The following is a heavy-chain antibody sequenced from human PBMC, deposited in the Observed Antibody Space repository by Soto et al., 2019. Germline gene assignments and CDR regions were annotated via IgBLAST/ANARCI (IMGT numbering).Heavy chain of an antibody. CDR1: GYTFTSYG. CDR2: ISAYNGNT. Sequence: QVQLVQSGAEVKKPGASVKVSCKASGYTFTSYGISWVRQAPGQGLEWVGWISAYNGNTNYAQKLQGRVTMTTETSTRTAYMELRSLRSDDTAVYYCARDRGYCSGGSCWTNFDYWGQGTLVTVSS. CDR3: ARDRGYCSGGSCWTNFDY. D-gene: IGHD2-15*01. J-gene: IGHJ4*02. V-gene: IGHV1-18*01.